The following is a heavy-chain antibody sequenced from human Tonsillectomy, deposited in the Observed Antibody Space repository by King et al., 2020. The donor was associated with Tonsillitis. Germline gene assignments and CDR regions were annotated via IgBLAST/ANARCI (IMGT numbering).Heavy chain of an antibody. CDR1: GGSFSTYA. CDR2: IIPIFGTT. CDR3: AIPFSSGWYTY. Sequence: VQLVESGAEVKKPGSSVKVSCKASGGSFSTYAISWVRQAPGQGLEWMGGIIPIFGTTNYAQKFQGRVTITADESTRTAYMELSSLRSEDTAMYYCAIPFSSGWYTYWGQGTLVTVSS. V-gene: IGHV1-69*01. J-gene: IGHJ4*02. D-gene: IGHD6-19*01.